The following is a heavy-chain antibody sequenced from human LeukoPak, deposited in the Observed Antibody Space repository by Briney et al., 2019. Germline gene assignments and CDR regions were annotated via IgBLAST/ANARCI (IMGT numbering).Heavy chain of an antibody. CDR1: GFTFSNYA. CDR2: ISGSGAST. Sequence: GGSLRLSCAASGFTFSNYAMSWVRQAPGKGLEWISGISGSGASTYYADSVKGRFAISRDDSRNTLYLQMNSLRGDDTAVYYCAKDVGKWESLHFFDYWGQGTLVTVSS. CDR3: AKDVGKWESLHFFDY. J-gene: IGHJ4*02. V-gene: IGHV3-23*01. D-gene: IGHD1-26*01.